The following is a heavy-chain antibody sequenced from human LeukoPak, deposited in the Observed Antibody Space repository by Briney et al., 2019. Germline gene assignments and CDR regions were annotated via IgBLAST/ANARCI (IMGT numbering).Heavy chain of an antibody. V-gene: IGHV4-31*03. Sequence: SETLSLTCTVAGGSISSGGYSWSWIRQHPGKGLEWIGYIYYSGSTYYNPSLKSRVTISVDTSKNQFSLKLSSVTAADTAVYYCARVGGRVSGRPDLWGRGTLVTVSS. J-gene: IGHJ2*01. D-gene: IGHD1-26*01. CDR3: ARVGGRVSGRPDL. CDR1: GGSISSGGYS. CDR2: IYYSGST.